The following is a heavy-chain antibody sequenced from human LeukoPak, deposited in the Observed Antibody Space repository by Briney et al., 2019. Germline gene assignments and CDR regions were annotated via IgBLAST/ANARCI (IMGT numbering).Heavy chain of an antibody. D-gene: IGHD2-2*02. CDR1: GFTFSSYA. CDR2: ISGSGGST. V-gene: IGHV3-23*01. Sequence: GGSLRLSCAASGFTFSSYAMSWVRQAPGKGLEWVSAISGSGGSTYYAASVKGRFTISRDNSKNTLYLQMNSLRAEDTAVYYCAKGGCSSTSCYNYWGQGTLVTVSS. CDR3: AKGGCSSTSCYNY. J-gene: IGHJ4*02.